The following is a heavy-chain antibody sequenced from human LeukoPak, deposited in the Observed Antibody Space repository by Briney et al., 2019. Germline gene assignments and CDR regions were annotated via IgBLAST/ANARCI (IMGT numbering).Heavy chain of an antibody. Sequence: PSETLSLTCTVSGGSISSYYWSWIRQPPGKGLEWIGYIYYSGSTNYNPSLKSRVTISVDTSKNQFSLKLSSVTAADTAVYYCARDMVGYLDWPNERGGFDYWGQGTLVTLSS. D-gene: IGHD3-9*01. V-gene: IGHV4-59*12. CDR3: ARDMVGYLDWPNERGGFDY. CDR2: IYYSGST. CDR1: GGSISSYY. J-gene: IGHJ4*02.